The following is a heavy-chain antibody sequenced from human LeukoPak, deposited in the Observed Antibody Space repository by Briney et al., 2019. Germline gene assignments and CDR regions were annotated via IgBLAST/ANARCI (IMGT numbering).Heavy chain of an antibody. D-gene: IGHD1-26*01. CDR2: IFSHGGST. V-gene: IGHV3-64*01. CDR1: GFTFSSYT. CDR3: ARVMMGATKSNYNYYVMDV. J-gene: IGHJ6*02. Sequence: GGSLRLSCAASGFTFSSYTMHWVRQAPGKGLEYVAAIFSHGGSTYYANSVQGRFTISRDNSKNTLYLQMGSLRAEDKAVYYCARVMMGATKSNYNYYVMDVWGQGTTVTVSS.